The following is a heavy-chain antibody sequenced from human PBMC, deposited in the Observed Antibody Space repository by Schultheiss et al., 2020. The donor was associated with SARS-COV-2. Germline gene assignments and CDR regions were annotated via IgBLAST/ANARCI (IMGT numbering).Heavy chain of an antibody. CDR2: ISSSGSTI. D-gene: IGHD3-16*01. J-gene: IGHJ4*02. CDR3: ARGLVPANGDSLDY. Sequence: GESLKISCAASGFTFSDYYMSWIRQAPGKGLEWVSYISSSGSTIYYADSVKGRFTISRDNAKNSLYLQMNSLRAEDTAVYYCARGLVPANGDSLDYWGQGTLVTVSS. V-gene: IGHV3-11*04. CDR1: GFTFSDYY.